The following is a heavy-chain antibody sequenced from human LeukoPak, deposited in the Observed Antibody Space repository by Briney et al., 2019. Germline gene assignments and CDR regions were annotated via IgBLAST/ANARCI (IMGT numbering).Heavy chain of an antibody. D-gene: IGHD3-9*01. CDR3: AKDGYFDWLLSY. CDR1: GFTFSSYG. V-gene: IGHV3-30*18. J-gene: IGHJ4*02. Sequence: GGSLRLSCAASGFTFSSYGMHWVRQAPGKGLEWVAVISYDGSNKYYADSVKGRFTISRDNSKNTLYLQMNSLRAEDTAVYYCAKDGYFDWLLSYWGQGTLVTVSS. CDR2: ISYDGSNK.